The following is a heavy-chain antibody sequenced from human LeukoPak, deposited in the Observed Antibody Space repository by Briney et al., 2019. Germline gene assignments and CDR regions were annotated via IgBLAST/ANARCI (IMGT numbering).Heavy chain of an antibody. CDR3: ARGLWFGELLNKGHWFDP. V-gene: IGHV4-34*01. Sequence: SETLSLTCAVYGGSFSGYYWSWIRQPPGKGLEWIGEINHSGSTNYNPSLKSRVTISVDTSKNQFSLKLSSVTAADTAVYYCARGLWFGELLNKGHWFDPWGQGTLVTVSS. D-gene: IGHD3-10*01. J-gene: IGHJ5*02. CDR1: GGSFSGYY. CDR2: INHSGST.